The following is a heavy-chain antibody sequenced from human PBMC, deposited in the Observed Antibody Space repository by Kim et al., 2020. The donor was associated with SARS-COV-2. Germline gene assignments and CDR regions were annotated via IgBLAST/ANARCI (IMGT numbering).Heavy chain of an antibody. V-gene: IGHV3-30*18. Sequence: GGSLRLSCAASGFTFSSYGMHWVRQAPGKGLEWVAVISYDGSNKYYADSVKGRFTISRDNSKNTLYLQMNSLRAEDTAEYYCAKGGYLDLWGRGTLVTVSS. CDR3: AKGGYLDL. CDR2: ISYDGSNK. CDR1: GFTFSSYG. J-gene: IGHJ2*01.